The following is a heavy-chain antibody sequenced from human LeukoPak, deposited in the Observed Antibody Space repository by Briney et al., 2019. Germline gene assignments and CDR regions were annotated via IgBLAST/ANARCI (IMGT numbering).Heavy chain of an antibody. CDR1: GGSISSSSYY. Sequence: PSETLSLTRTVSGGSISSSSYYWGWIRQPPGKGLEWIGSIYYSGSTYYNPSLKSRVTISVDTSKNQFSLKLSSVTAADTAVYYCARGVSSSSGNYWGQGTLVTVSS. D-gene: IGHD6-6*01. V-gene: IGHV4-39*07. CDR2: IYYSGST. J-gene: IGHJ4*02. CDR3: ARGVSSSSGNY.